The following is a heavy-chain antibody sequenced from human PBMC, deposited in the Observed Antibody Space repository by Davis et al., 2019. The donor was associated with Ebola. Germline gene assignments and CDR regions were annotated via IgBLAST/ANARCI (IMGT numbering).Heavy chain of an antibody. Sequence: ASVKVSCKASGYTFTGYYMHWVRQAPGQGLEWMGWINPNSGGTNYAQKFQGRVTMTRDTSISTAYMELSRLRSDDTAVYYCARGMVYCSSTSCYNWFDPWGQGTLVTVSS. CDR2: INPNSGGT. CDR1: GYTFTGYY. V-gene: IGHV1-2*02. D-gene: IGHD2-2*01. J-gene: IGHJ5*02. CDR3: ARGMVYCSSTSCYNWFDP.